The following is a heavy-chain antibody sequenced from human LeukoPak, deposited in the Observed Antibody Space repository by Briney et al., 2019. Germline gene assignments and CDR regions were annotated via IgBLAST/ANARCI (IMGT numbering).Heavy chain of an antibody. J-gene: IGHJ5*02. CDR1: GYSISSGYY. CDR3: ARENRYGSGVWFDP. D-gene: IGHD6-19*01. V-gene: IGHV4-38-2*02. Sequence: SETLSLTCTVSGYSISSGYYWGWIRQPPGKGLEWIGSIYHSGSTYYNPSLKSRVTISVDTSKNQFSLKLSSVTAADTAGYYCARENRYGSGVWFDPWGQGTLVTVSS. CDR2: IYHSGST.